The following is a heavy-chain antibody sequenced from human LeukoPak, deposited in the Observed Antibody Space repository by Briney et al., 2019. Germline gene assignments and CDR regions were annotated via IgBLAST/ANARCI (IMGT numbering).Heavy chain of an antibody. CDR1: GFTFSTYG. Sequence: GGSLRLSCAASGFTFSTYGMHWVRQAPGKGLEWVAVISYDGSNKNYADSVKGRFTISRDNSRNTLDLQMNSLRPEDTAVYYCAKSGYQLLAGNWFDPWGQGTLVTVSS. D-gene: IGHD2-2*01. CDR3: AKSGYQLLAGNWFDP. J-gene: IGHJ5*02. V-gene: IGHV3-30*18. CDR2: ISYDGSNK.